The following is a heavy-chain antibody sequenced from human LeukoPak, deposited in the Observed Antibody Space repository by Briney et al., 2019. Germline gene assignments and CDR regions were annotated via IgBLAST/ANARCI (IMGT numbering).Heavy chain of an antibody. Sequence: AGSLRLSCAASGFTLSNYDLHWVRQPTGKGLEWVSAIDTAGDTYYPGSVKGRFTIFREKAKNSLYLQMNSLRVGDTAVYYCAREVGPAAMETGLRYFDLWGRGPLVTVSS. CDR2: IDTAGDT. CDR3: AREVGPAAMETGLRYFDL. D-gene: IGHD2-2*01. J-gene: IGHJ2*01. CDR1: GFTLSNYD. V-gene: IGHV3-13*01.